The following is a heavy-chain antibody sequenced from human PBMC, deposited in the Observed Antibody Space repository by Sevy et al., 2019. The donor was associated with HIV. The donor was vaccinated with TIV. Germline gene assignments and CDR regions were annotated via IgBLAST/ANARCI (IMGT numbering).Heavy chain of an antibody. CDR2: ISGSGGST. CDR1: GFTFSSYA. CDR3: AKPGPYCSGGSCYSLADY. V-gene: IGHV3-23*01. J-gene: IGHJ4*02. D-gene: IGHD2-15*01. Sequence: GGSLRLSCAASGFTFSSYAMSWVRQAPGKGLEWVSAISGSGGSTNYADSVKGRFTISRDNSKNTLYLQMNSLRAEDTAVYYCAKPGPYCSGGSCYSLADYWGQGTLVTVSS.